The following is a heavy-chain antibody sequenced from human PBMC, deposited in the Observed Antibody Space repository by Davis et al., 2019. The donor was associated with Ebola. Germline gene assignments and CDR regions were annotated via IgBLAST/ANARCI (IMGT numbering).Heavy chain of an antibody. J-gene: IGHJ4*02. CDR2: ISAYNGNT. V-gene: IGHV1-18*01. Sequence: ASVKVSCKASGYTFTSYGISWVRQAPGQGLEWMGWISAYNGNTNYAQQLQGRVTITADNSTSTAYMELRSLRSEDTAVYYCATGQWGLWLIYWGQGTLVTVYS. D-gene: IGHD1-26*01. CDR1: GYTFTSYG. CDR3: ATGQWGLWLIY.